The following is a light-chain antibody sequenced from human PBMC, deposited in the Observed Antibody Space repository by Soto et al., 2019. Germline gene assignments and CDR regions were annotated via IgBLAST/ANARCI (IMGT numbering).Light chain of an antibody. V-gene: IGKV3-15*01. CDR1: QNINNN. CDR2: GAS. J-gene: IGKJ1*01. CDR3: QEYNTWPWT. Sequence: EIVMTQSPATLSVSPGERATLFCRASQNINNNLAWYQQKLGQAPRVLIYGASTRATGIPARFTGSGSGTEFILTITSLQSEDSAVYYCQEYNTWPWTFGQGTKVDIK.